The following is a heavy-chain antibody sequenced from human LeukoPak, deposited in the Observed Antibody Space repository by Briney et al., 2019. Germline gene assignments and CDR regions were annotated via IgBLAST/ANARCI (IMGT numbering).Heavy chain of an antibody. V-gene: IGHV3-74*01. CDR2: IDSDGSTT. J-gene: IGHJ4*02. CDR1: GFTFSSYA. Sequence: GGSLRLSCAASGFTFSSYAMSWVRQAPGKGLVWVSLIDSDGSTTTYADSVKGRFSISRDNAKNTLYLQMNSLRVEDTAVYYCARDTLAVAGDLDYWGQGTLVTVSS. CDR3: ARDTLAVAGDLDY. D-gene: IGHD6-19*01.